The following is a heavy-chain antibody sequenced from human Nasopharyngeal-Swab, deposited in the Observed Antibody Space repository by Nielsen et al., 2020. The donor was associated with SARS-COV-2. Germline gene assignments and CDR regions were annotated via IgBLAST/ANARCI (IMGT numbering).Heavy chain of an antibody. CDR2: ISSSSSYI. J-gene: IGHJ3*02. CDR1: GFTFSSYS. V-gene: IGHV3-21*01. Sequence: GGSLRLSCAASGFTFSSYSMNWVRQAPGKRLEWVSSISSSSSYIYYADSVKGRFTISRDNAKNSLYLQMNSLRAEDTAVYYCARASMGGAFDIWGQGTMVTVSS. CDR3: ARASMGGAFDI. D-gene: IGHD3-16*01.